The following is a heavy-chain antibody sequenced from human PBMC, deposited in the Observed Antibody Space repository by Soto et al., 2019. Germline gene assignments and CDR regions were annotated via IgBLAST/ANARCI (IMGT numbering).Heavy chain of an antibody. Sequence: VQLVESGGGVVQPGRSLRLSCAASGFTFSSYGMHWVRQAPGKGLEWVAVISYDGSNKYYADSVKGRFTISRDNSKNTLYLQMNSLRAEDTAVYYCAKDPSFGYWGQGTLVTVSS. V-gene: IGHV3-30*18. J-gene: IGHJ4*02. CDR3: AKDPSFGY. CDR1: GFTFSSYG. CDR2: ISYDGSNK.